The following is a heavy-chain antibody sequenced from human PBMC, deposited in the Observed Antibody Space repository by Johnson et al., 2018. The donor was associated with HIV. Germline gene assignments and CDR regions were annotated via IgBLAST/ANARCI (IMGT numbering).Heavy chain of an antibody. V-gene: IGHV3-74*02. CDR1: GFTFISYW. D-gene: IGHD4-17*01. CDR3: AILAGLDYGDSLDAFDI. J-gene: IGHJ3*02. Sequence: VQLVESGGGLVQPGGSLRLSCEASGFTFISYWMHWVRQAPGKGLMWVSRINFDGTSTTYADSVKGRFSVSRDNVKDTLYLQMNNLRAEDTAVYYCAILAGLDYGDSLDAFDIWGQGTMVTVSS. CDR2: INFDGTST.